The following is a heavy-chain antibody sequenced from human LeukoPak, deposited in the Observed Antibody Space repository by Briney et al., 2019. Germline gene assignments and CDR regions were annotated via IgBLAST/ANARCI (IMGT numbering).Heavy chain of an antibody. D-gene: IGHD3-3*01. CDR1: GYTFTSYY. Sequence: LAASVKVSCKASGYTFTSYYMHWVRQAPGQGLEWMGIINPSGGSTSYAQKFQGRVTMTRDMSTSTVYMELSSLRSEDTAVYYCARESHDLPEDYWGQGTLVTVSS. J-gene: IGHJ4*02. V-gene: IGHV1-46*01. CDR3: ARESHDLPEDY. CDR2: INPSGGST.